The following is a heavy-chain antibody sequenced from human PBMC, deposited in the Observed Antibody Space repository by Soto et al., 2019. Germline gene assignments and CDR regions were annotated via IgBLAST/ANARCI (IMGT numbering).Heavy chain of an antibody. J-gene: IGHJ6*02. CDR1: GFTFSSYW. V-gene: IGHV3-7*03. CDR2: IKQDGSEK. D-gene: IGHD2-8*01. Sequence: EVQLVESGGGLVQPGGSLRLSCAASGFTFSSYWMSWVRQAPGKGLEWVANIKQDGSEKYYVDSVKGRFTISRDNAKNSLYLQMNSLRAEDTAVYYCARAGNGNSPYYYYGMDVWGQGTTVTVSS. CDR3: ARAGNGNSPYYYYGMDV.